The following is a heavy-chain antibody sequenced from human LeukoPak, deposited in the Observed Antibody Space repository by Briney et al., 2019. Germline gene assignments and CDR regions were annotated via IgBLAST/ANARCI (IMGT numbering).Heavy chain of an antibody. CDR2: IYPGDSDA. V-gene: IGHV5-51*01. CDR3: ARQSTRVRGVIYYFDY. J-gene: IGHJ4*02. D-gene: IGHD3-10*01. CDR1: GYSFTSYW. Sequence: GESLMISCKGSGYSFTSYWIGWVRQMPGKGLEWMGIIYPGDSDARYSPSFQGQVTISAAKSISTDYLPWSRLKASDAAMYECARQSTRVRGVIYYFDYWGQGTLVGVSS.